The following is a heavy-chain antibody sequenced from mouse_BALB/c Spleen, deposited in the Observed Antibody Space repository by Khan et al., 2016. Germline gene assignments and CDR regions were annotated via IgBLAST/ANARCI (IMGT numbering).Heavy chain of an antibody. CDR2: IYYSGST. Sequence: EVQLQESGPDLVKPSQSLSLTCTVTGYSITSHYSWHWIRHFPGNKLEWMGYIYYSGSTNYNPSLKSRISITRDTYKNQFFLQLNSVTTEDTATYYCSRSSSGYCYYFDYWGQGTTLTVSS. D-gene: IGHD3-1*01. CDR1: GYSITSHYS. CDR3: SRSSSGYCYYFDY. J-gene: IGHJ2*01. V-gene: IGHV3-1*02.